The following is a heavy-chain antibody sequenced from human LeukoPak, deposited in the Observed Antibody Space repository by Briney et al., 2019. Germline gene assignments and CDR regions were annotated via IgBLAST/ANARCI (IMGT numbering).Heavy chain of an antibody. D-gene: IGHD5-18*01. CDR2: IYYSGST. V-gene: IGHV4-30-4*01. CDR3: ARDQWIQTKPGPFDY. CDR1: GXSISSGDYY. Sequence: SETLSLTCTVSGXSISSGDYYWSWIRQPPGKGLEWIGYIYYSGSTYYNPSLKSRVTISVDTSKNQFSLKLSSVTAADTAVCYCARDQWIQTKPGPFDYWGQGTLVTVSS. J-gene: IGHJ4*02.